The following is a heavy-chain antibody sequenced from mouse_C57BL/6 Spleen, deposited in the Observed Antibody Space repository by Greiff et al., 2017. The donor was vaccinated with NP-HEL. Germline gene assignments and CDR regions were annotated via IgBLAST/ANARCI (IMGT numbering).Heavy chain of an antibody. D-gene: IGHD3-3*01. Sequence: VQRVESGPGLVQPSQSLSITCTVSGFSLTSYGVHWVRQSPGKGLEWLGVIWSGGSTDYNAAFISRLSISKDNSKSQVFFKMNSLQADDTAIYYCARKGDWGTAWFAYWGQGTLVTVSA. CDR3: ARKGDWGTAWFAY. CDR2: IWSGGST. CDR1: GFSLTSYG. J-gene: IGHJ3*01. V-gene: IGHV2-2*01.